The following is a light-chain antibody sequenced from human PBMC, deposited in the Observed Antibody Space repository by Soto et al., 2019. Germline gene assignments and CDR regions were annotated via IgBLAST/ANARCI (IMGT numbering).Light chain of an antibody. V-gene: IGLV1-40*01. CDR2: DNT. Sequence: QSVLTQPPSVSGAPGQRVTISCTGSSSNIGAGYAVHWYQQLPGTAPKLLIYDNTNRPSGVPDRFSASESGTSASLAITGLQSEDEADYYCHSYDASMSAWVFGAGTKLTVL. CDR3: HSYDASMSAWV. CDR1: SSNIGAGYA. J-gene: IGLJ1*01.